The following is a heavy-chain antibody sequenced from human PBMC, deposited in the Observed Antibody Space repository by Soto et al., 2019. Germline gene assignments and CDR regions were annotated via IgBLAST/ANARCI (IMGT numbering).Heavy chain of an antibody. Sequence: PGESLKISCTGVGYSFTSYWIGWVRQMPGKGLEWMGIINPGDSDTRYSPSFQGQVTISADKSIPTAYLQWSSLKASDTAMYYCARGYCTTSICDPWFDPWGQGTLVTVSS. V-gene: IGHV5-51*01. D-gene: IGHD2-8*01. J-gene: IGHJ5*02. CDR2: INPGDSDT. CDR1: GYSFTSYW. CDR3: ARGYCTTSICDPWFDP.